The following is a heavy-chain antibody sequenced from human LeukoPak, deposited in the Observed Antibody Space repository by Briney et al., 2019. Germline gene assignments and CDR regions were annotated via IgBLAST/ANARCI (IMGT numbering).Heavy chain of an antibody. J-gene: IGHJ3*02. CDR1: GGSISSGGYY. V-gene: IGHV4-31*03. D-gene: IGHD6-6*01. CDR3: ARTEAPGYSSSSNAFDI. CDR2: IYYSGST. Sequence: SETLSLTCTVSGGSISSGGYYWSWIRQHPGKGLEWIGYIYYSGSTYYNPSLKSRVTISVDTSKNQFSLKLSSVTAADTAVYYCARTEAPGYSSSSNAFDIWGQGTMVTVSS.